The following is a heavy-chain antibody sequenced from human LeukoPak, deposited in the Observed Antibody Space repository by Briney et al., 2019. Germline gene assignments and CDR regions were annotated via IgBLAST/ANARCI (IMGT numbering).Heavy chain of an antibody. CDR1: GFTFSSYS. J-gene: IGHJ4*02. Sequence: GGSLRLSCAASGFTFSSYSMNWVRQAPGKGLEWVSYISSSSSTIYYADSVKGRFTISRDNAKNSLYLQMNSLRAEDTAVYYCAKDRGRGYYGYWGQGTLVTVSS. CDR3: AKDRGRGYYGY. V-gene: IGHV3-48*01. D-gene: IGHD3-22*01. CDR2: ISSSSSTI.